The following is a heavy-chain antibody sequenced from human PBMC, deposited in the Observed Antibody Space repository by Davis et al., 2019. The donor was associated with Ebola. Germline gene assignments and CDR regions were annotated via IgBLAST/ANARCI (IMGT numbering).Heavy chain of an antibody. D-gene: IGHD2-15*01. CDR1: GFTFSSYA. CDR2: ISGSGGST. J-gene: IGHJ5*02. CDR3: AKDYLGYCSGGSCYSGWFDP. Sequence: GESLKISCAASGFTFSSYAMSWVRQAPGKGLEWVSAISGSGGSTYYADSVKGRFTISRDNSKNTLYLQMNSLRAEDTAVYYCAKDYLGYCSGGSCYSGWFDPWGQGTLVTVSS. V-gene: IGHV3-23*01.